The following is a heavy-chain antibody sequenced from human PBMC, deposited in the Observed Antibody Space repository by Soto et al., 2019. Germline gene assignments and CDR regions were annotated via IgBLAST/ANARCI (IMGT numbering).Heavy chain of an antibody. CDR3: AKDIGSSWYDY. V-gene: IGHV3-30*18. D-gene: IGHD6-13*01. CDR1: GFTFSSYG. Sequence: QVQLVESGGGVVQPGRSLRLSCAASGFTFSSYGMHWVRQAPGKGLEWVAVISYDGSYKYYADSVKGRFTISRDNSKNTLYLQMNSLRAEDTAVYYCAKDIGSSWYDYWGQGTLVTVSS. CDR2: ISYDGSYK. J-gene: IGHJ4*02.